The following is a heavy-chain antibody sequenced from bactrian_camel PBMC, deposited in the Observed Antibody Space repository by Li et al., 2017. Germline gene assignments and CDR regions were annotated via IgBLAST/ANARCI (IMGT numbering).Heavy chain of an antibody. CDR1: GFTFSSYG. Sequence: HVQLVESGGGLVQPGGSLELSCTAPGFTFSSYGMTWVRQAPGKGLEWVSSIYSDGSKTYYSDSVKGRFTISQDNAKNTVDLRMNSLKPDDTATYYCAAATGGGLLCASEIGYWGQGTQVTVS. J-gene: IGHJ6*01. V-gene: IGHV3S7*01. D-gene: IGHD3*01. CDR3: AAATGGGLLCASEIGY. CDR2: IYSDGSKT.